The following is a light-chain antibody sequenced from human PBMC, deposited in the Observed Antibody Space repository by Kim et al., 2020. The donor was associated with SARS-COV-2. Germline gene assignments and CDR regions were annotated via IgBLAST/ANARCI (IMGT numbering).Light chain of an antibody. CDR2: GVN. CDR3: SSYTTRSTWV. CDR1: RSDVGCYNY. V-gene: IGLV2-14*03. Sequence: QSITNVCTGPRSDVGCYNYVSWYQQHPGTAPQLMIFGVNARPSGVSNRFSGYKSGNTASLSISGLQAEDEANYYCSSYTTRSTWVFGGGTQLTV. J-gene: IGLJ3*02.